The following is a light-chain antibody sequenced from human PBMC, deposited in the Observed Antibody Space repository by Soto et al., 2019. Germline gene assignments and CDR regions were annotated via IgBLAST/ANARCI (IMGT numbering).Light chain of an antibody. CDR1: SSNIGAYYD. V-gene: IGLV1-40*01. CDR2: SNT. J-gene: IGLJ1*01. Sequence: QSVLTQPPSVSGAPGQRVTISCTGSSSNIGAYYDVHWYQQVPGTAPKLLIFSNTNRPSGVPDRFSGSKSGTSASLAITGLQAEDEAHYYCQSYDTSLRDYVFGTGTKVTVL. CDR3: QSYDTSLRDYV.